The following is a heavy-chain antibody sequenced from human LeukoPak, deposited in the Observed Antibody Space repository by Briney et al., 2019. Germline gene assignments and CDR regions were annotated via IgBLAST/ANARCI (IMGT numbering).Heavy chain of an antibody. V-gene: IGHV3-21*01. CDR2: ISSSSSTYI. Sequence: GGSLRLSCVASGFTFNTYSMNWVRQAPGKGLEWVSSISSSSSTYIYYADSVQGRFTISRDNAKNSLYLQMNSLRAEDTAVYYCARVLYDYYDSSGHHLPDYWGQGTLVTVSS. CDR3: ARVLYDYYDSSGHHLPDY. D-gene: IGHD3-22*01. J-gene: IGHJ4*02. CDR1: GFTFNTYS.